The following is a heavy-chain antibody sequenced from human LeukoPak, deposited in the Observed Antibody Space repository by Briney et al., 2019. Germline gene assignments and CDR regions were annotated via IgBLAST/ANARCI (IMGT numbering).Heavy chain of an antibody. CDR2: IKSKTDGGTT. V-gene: IGHV3-15*01. Sequence: PGGSLRLSCAASGFTFSNAWMSWVRQAPGKGLEWVGRIKSKTDGGTTDYAAPVKGRFTISRDDSKNTLYLQMNSLKTEDTAVYYCTTIKTKYYYGSRSYYNTDASDYWGQGTLVTVSS. J-gene: IGHJ4*02. CDR3: TTIKTKYYYGSRSYYNTDASDY. CDR1: GFTFSNAW. D-gene: IGHD3-10*01.